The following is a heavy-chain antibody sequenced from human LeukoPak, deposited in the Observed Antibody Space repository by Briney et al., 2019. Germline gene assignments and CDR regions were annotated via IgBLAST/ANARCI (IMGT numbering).Heavy chain of an antibody. J-gene: IGHJ4*02. CDR3: ARRDYDSSGYYYGSFDY. CDR1: GYTFTSYY. D-gene: IGHD3-22*01. Sequence: ASVKVSCKASGYTFTSYYMHWVRQAPGQGLEWMGIINPSGGSTSYAQKFQGRVTMTRDMSTSTVYIELSSLRSEDTAVYYCARRDYDSSGYYYGSFDYWGQGTLVTVSS. CDR2: INPSGGST. V-gene: IGHV1-46*01.